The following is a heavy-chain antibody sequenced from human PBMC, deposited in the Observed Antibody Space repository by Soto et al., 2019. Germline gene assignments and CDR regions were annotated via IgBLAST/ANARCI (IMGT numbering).Heavy chain of an antibody. J-gene: IGHJ5*02. CDR2: ISSSSSTI. CDR3: ARHPERIAEIGWLDP. Sequence: EVQLVESGGGLVQPGGSLRLSCAASGFTFSSYSMNWVRQAPGKGLEWVSYISSSSSTIYYADSVKGRFTISRDNVKNSLYLQMNSLRAEDTAVYYCARHPERIAEIGWLDPWGQGTLVTVSS. D-gene: IGHD6-13*01. V-gene: IGHV3-48*01. CDR1: GFTFSSYS.